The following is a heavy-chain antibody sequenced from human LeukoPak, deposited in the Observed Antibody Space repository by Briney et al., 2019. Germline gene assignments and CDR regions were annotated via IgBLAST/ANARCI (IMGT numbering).Heavy chain of an antibody. CDR2: VYYTGTT. CDR3: ARAGDYVAFDI. CDR1: GGPISSYY. J-gene: IGHJ3*02. Sequence: PSETLSLTCTVSGGPISSYYWSWIRQPPGRGLEWIGYVYYTGTTNYSPSLRSRVTISVDTSKNQFSLKLSSVTAADTAVYYCARAGDYVAFDIWGQGTMVTVSS. V-gene: IGHV4-59*08. D-gene: IGHD4-17*01.